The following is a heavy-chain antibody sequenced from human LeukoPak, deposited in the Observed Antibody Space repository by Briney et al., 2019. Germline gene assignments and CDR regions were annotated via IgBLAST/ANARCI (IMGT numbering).Heavy chain of an antibody. D-gene: IGHD1-26*01. CDR1: GFTFSSYS. V-gene: IGHV3-21*01. Sequence: DPGGSLRLSCAASGFTFSSYSMNWVRQAPGKGLEWVSSISSSSTYIYYADSVKGRFTISRDNSKNTLYLQMNSLRAEDTAVYYCAKDYWVGATSAFDYWGQGTLVTVSS. CDR2: ISSSSTYI. J-gene: IGHJ4*02. CDR3: AKDYWVGATSAFDY.